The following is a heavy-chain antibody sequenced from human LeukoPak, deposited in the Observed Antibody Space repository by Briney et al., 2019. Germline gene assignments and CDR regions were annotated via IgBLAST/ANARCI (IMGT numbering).Heavy chain of an antibody. D-gene: IGHD3-16*01. CDR3: ARPLWPYWYFDL. J-gene: IGHJ2*01. CDR1: GGSISSYY. V-gene: IGHV4-59*01. Sequence: SQTLSLTCTVSGGSISSYYWSWIRQPPGKGLEWIGYIYYSGSTNCNPSLKSRVTISVDTSKNQFSLKLSSVTAADTAVYYCARPLWPYWYFDLWGRGTLVTVSS. CDR2: IYYSGST.